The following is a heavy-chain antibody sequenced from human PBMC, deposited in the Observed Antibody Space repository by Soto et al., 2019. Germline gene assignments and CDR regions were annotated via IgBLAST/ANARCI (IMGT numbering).Heavy chain of an antibody. CDR2: ISGSGGST. CDR3: AKVRIQLWLIFDY. J-gene: IGHJ4*02. D-gene: IGHD5-18*01. V-gene: IGHV3-23*01. Sequence: GGSLRLSCAASGFTFSSYAMSWVRQAPGKGLEWVSAISGSGGSTYYADSVKGRFTISRDNSKNTLYLQMNSLRAEDTAVYYYAKVRIQLWLIFDYWGQGTLVTVSS. CDR1: GFTFSSYA.